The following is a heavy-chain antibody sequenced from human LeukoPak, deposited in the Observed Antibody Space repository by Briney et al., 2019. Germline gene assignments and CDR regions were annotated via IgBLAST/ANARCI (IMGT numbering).Heavy chain of an antibody. CDR1: GFTFSSYA. CDR3: ARGLRDGYNYGLDY. J-gene: IGHJ4*02. CDR2: ISSNGGST. V-gene: IGHV3-64*02. Sequence: GGSLRLSCAASGFTFSSYAMHWVRQAPGKGLEYVSAISSNGGSTYYADSVKGRFTISRDNSKNTPYLQMGSLRAEDMAVYYCARGLRDGYNYGLDYWGQGTLVTVFS. D-gene: IGHD5-24*01.